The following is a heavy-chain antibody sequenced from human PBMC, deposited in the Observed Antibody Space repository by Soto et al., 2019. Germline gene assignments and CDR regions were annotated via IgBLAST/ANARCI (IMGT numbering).Heavy chain of an antibody. CDR2: IYPSDSYT. D-gene: IGHD3-22*01. J-gene: IGHJ6*02. Sequence: GESLKISCKGSGYTFTDYWIGWVRQLPGKGLEWMGIIYPSDSYTNYSPSFQGHVTISADKSISTAYLQWSSLKASDTAMYYCATLSDNYYDSSGKHYYGMDVWGQGTTVTVSS. CDR3: ATLSDNYYDSSGKHYYGMDV. CDR1: GYTFTDYW. V-gene: IGHV5-10-1*01.